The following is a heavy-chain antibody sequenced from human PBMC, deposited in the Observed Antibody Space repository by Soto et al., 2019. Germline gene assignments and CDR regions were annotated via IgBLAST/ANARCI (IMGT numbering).Heavy chain of an antibody. CDR2: IDPSDSYT. CDR3: ATREADCSGGSCYYYGMDV. CDR1: SSSSYY. Sequence: SSSSYYWGWIRQPPGKGLEWMGRIDPSDSYTNYSPSFQGHVTISADKSISTAYLQWSSLKASDTAMYYCATREADCSGGSCYYYGMDVWGQGTTVTVSS. V-gene: IGHV5-10-1*01. J-gene: IGHJ6*02. D-gene: IGHD2-15*01.